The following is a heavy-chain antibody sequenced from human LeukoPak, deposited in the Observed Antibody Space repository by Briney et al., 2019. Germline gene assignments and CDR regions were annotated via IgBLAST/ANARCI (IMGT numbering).Heavy chain of an antibody. CDR1: GGTFSNYT. D-gene: IGHD5-18*01. J-gene: IGHJ6*03. Sequence: SVKVSCKASGGTFSNYTISWVRQAPGQGLEWMGGVIPIFGTANHAQKFQGRVTITADESTSTAYMELSSLRSEDTAMYYCARGTYTYGYRYYYYYMDVWGKGTTVTVSS. CDR3: ARGTYTYGYRYYYYYMDV. CDR2: VIPIFGTA. V-gene: IGHV1-69*13.